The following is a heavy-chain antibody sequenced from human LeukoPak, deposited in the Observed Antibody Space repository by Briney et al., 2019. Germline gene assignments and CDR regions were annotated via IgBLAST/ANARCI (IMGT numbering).Heavy chain of an antibody. CDR1: GFTFSSYG. V-gene: IGHV3-33*06. CDR2: IWYDGSNK. Sequence: GGSLRLSCAASGFTFSSYGMHWVRQAPGKGLEWVAVIWYDGSNKYYADSVKGRFTISRDNSENTLYLQMNSLRAEDTAVYYRAKDAGYGDPYYFDYWGQGTLVTVSS. D-gene: IGHD4-17*01. J-gene: IGHJ4*02. CDR3: AKDAGYGDPYYFDY.